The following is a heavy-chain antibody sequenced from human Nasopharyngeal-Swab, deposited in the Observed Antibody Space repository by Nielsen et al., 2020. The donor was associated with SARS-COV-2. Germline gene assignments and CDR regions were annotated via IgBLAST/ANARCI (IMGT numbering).Heavy chain of an antibody. D-gene: IGHD6-19*01. CDR2: IYTSGST. J-gene: IGHJ4*02. Sequence: SETLSLTCTVSGGSISSGSYYWSWIRQPAGKGLEWIGRIYTSGSTNYNPSLKSRVTISVDTSKNQFSLKLSSVTAADTAVYYCARVTGYSSGWRGFDYRGQGTLVTVSS. V-gene: IGHV4-61*02. CDR1: GGSISSGSYY. CDR3: ARVTGYSSGWRGFDY.